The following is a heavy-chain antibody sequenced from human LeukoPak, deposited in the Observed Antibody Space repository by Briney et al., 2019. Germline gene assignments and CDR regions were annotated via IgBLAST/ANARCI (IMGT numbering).Heavy chain of an antibody. CDR1: GGTFSSYA. V-gene: IGHV1-69*01. J-gene: IGHJ4*02. Sequence: ASVKVSCKASGGTFSSYAISWVRQAPGQGLEWVGGIIPIFGTANYAQKFQGRVTITADESTSTAYMELSSLRSEDTAVYYCNVVVAATVLDYWGQGTLVTVSS. D-gene: IGHD2-15*01. CDR3: NVVVAATVLDY. CDR2: IIPIFGTA.